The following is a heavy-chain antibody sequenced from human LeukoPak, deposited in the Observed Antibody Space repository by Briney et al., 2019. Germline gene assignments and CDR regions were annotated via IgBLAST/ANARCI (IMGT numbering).Heavy chain of an antibody. J-gene: IGHJ3*02. Sequence: ASVKVSCKTSGYTFTGYYIQWVRQAPGQGLEWMGYINPTSGGTNYAQEFQGRVTMTRDTSISTAYMELSRLTSDDTAVYYCARGANTYYYDSYAFDIWGQGTMVTVSS. V-gene: IGHV1-2*02. CDR3: ARGANTYYYDSYAFDI. CDR2: INPTSGGT. D-gene: IGHD3-22*01. CDR1: GYTFTGYY.